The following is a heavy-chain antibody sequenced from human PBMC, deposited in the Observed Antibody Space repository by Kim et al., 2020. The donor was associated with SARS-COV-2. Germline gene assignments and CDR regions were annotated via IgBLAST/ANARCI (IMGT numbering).Heavy chain of an antibody. J-gene: IGHJ4*02. CDR2: T. D-gene: IGHD3-10*01. V-gene: IGHV1-46*01. CDR3: ARRGRDYGFDY. Sequence: TSYAQKFQGRVTMTRDTSTSTVYMELSSLRSEDTAVYYCARRGRDYGFDYWGQGTLVTVSS.